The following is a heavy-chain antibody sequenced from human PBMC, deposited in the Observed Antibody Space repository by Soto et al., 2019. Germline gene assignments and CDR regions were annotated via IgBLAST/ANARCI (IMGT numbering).Heavy chain of an antibody. D-gene: IGHD3-16*01. V-gene: IGHV1-2*04. Sequence: QVQLVQSGAEVKKPGASVKVSCKASGYTFTGYYMHWVRQAPGQGLEWMGWINPNSGGTNYAQKFQGWVTMTRDTSISTAYMELSRLRSDDTAVYDCARDESPGGYYYGMDVWGQGTTVTVSS. CDR1: GYTFTGYY. CDR2: INPNSGGT. J-gene: IGHJ6*02. CDR3: ARDESPGGYYYGMDV.